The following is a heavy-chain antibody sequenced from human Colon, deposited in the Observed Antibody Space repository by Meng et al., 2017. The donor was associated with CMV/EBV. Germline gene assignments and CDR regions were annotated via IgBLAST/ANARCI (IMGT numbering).Heavy chain of an antibody. Sequence: QVQLQQWGAGLLKPSETLSLTCAVYGGSFSSFHCNWIRQPPGKGLEWIGEIHPGGWTNYNPSLKSRVTMSIDTSKNQFSLKVNSVTAADTAVYFCVRAMNEEINWGQGTLVTVSS. CDR2: IHPGGWT. J-gene: IGHJ4*02. CDR1: GGSFSSFH. V-gene: IGHV4-34*01. CDR3: VRAMNEEIN. D-gene: IGHD5-24*01.